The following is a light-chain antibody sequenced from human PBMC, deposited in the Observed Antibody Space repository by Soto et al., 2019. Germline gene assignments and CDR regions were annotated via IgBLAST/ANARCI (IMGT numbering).Light chain of an antibody. V-gene: IGKV1-6*01. J-gene: IGKJ1*01. CDR1: QAIRTA. Sequence: AIQLTQSPSSLSASVGDRVTITCRASQAIRTALGWYQQKPGKAPKLLIYAASTLQGGVPPRFSGSASGTDFTLTISCLQSEDFATYYCQQYYSYSWTFGQGTK. CDR2: AAS. CDR3: QQYYSYSWT.